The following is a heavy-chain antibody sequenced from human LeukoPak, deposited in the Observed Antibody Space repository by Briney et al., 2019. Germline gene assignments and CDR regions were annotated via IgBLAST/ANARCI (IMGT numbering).Heavy chain of an antibody. CDR2: IYYSGST. CDR1: GGSISSSSHY. D-gene: IGHD2-15*01. Sequence: PSETLSLTCTVSGGSISSSSHYWGWIRQPPGKGLEWIGSIYYSGSTYYNPSLKSRVTISVDTSKNQFSLKLSSVTAADTAVYYCARLGHIVVVVAATPANSNAFDIWGQGTMVTVSS. V-gene: IGHV4-39*01. CDR3: ARLGHIVVVVAATPANSNAFDI. J-gene: IGHJ3*02.